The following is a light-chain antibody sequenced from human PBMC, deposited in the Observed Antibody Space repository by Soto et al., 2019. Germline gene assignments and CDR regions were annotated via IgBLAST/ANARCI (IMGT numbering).Light chain of an antibody. Sequence: LTQPASVSGSPGQSITISCTGTSSDVGSYNLVSWYQQHPGKAPKLMIYEVSKRPSGVSNRFSGSKSGNTASLTISGLQAEDEADYYCCSYAGSSTSYVFGTGTKVTVL. CDR1: SSDVGSYNL. V-gene: IGLV2-23*02. CDR3: CSYAGSSTSYV. CDR2: EVS. J-gene: IGLJ1*01.